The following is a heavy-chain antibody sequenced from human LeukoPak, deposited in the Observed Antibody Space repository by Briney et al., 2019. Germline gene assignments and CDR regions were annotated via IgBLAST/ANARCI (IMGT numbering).Heavy chain of an antibody. CDR3: ARVPRSFWSGYYS. CDR2: INHSGST. CDR1: GGSFSGYY. J-gene: IGHJ4*02. V-gene: IGHV4-34*01. Sequence: SETLSLTCAVYGGSFSGYYWSWIRQPPGKGLEWIGEINHSGSTNYNPSLKSRVTISVDTSKNQFSLKLSSVTAADTAVYYCARVPRSFWSGYYSWGQGTLVTVSS. D-gene: IGHD3-3*01.